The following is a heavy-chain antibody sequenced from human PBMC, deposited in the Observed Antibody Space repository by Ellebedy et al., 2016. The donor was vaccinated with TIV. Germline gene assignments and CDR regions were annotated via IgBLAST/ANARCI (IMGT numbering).Heavy chain of an antibody. CDR2: ISSSSSTI. Sequence: GESLKISCAASGFSFSSYAMMWVRQAPGKGLEWVSYISSSSSTIYYADSVKGRFTISRDNAKNSLYLQMNSLRDEDTAVYYCAREDESGYGDYRNWFDPWGQGTLVTVSS. CDR3: AREDESGYGDYRNWFDP. D-gene: IGHD4-17*01. V-gene: IGHV3-48*02. J-gene: IGHJ5*02. CDR1: GFSFSSYA.